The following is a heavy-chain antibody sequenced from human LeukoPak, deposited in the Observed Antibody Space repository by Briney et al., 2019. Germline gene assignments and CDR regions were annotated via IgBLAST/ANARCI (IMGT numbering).Heavy chain of an antibody. V-gene: IGHV4-59*01. CDR2: IYYSGST. J-gene: IGHJ6*02. Sequence: PSETLSLTCTVSGGSISSYYWSWIRQPPGKGLEWIGYIYYSGSTNYNPSLKGRVTISVDTSKNQFSLKLSSVTAADTAVYYCARGRRMVYADYYYYYGMDVWGQGTTVTVSS. CDR1: GGSISSYY. CDR3: ARGRRMVYADYYYYYGMDV. D-gene: IGHD2-8*01.